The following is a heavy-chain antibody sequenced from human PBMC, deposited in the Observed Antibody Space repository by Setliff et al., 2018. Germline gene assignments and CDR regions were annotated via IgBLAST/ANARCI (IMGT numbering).Heavy chain of an antibody. CDR1: GFSLSTSGMC. CDR3: ARIRSTDYYDSSGSYDY. J-gene: IGHJ4*02. V-gene: IGHV2-70*11. Sequence: SGPTLVNPTQTLTLTCAFSGFSLSTSGMCVSWIRQPPGKALEWLARIDWDDDKYYSTSLKTRLTISKDTSKNQVVLTMTNMDPVDTATYYCARIRSTDYYDSSGSYDYWGQGTLVTVSS. CDR2: IDWDDDK. D-gene: IGHD3-22*01.